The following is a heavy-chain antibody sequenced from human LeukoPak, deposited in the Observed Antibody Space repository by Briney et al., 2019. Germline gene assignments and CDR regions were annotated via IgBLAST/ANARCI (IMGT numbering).Heavy chain of an antibody. J-gene: IGHJ5*02. CDR2: ISISGDSA. V-gene: IGHV3-23*01. CDR1: GFTFSTYA. D-gene: IGHD6-6*01. Sequence: LGGSLRLSCAASGFTFSTYAMSWVRQAPGKGLEWVSTISISGDSAYYADSVKGRFTISRDNSKNTLYLQMNSLRAEDTAVYSCAKSPLTQFVRSWFDPWGQGTLVTVSS. CDR3: AKSPLTQFVRSWFDP.